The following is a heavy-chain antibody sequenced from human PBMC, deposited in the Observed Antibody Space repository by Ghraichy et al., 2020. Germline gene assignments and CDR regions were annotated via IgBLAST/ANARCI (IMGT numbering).Heavy chain of an antibody. CDR1: GFTFSSYG. Sequence: GGSLRLSCAASGFTFSSYGMHWVRQAPGKGLEWVAVIWYDGSNKYYADSVKGRFTISRDNYKNTLYLQMNSLRAEDTAVYYCARGYSGYGMDVWGQGTTVTVSS. D-gene: IGHD4-11*01. V-gene: IGHV3-33*01. J-gene: IGHJ6*02. CDR3: ARGYSGYGMDV. CDR2: IWYDGSNK.